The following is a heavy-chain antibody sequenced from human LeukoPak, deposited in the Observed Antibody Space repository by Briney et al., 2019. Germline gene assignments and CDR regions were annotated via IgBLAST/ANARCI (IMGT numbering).Heavy chain of an antibody. CDR1: GFTFSSYA. D-gene: IGHD5-18*01. Sequence: GGSLRLSCAASGFTFSSYAMSWVRQAPGKGLEWVSAISGSGGSTYYADSVKGRFTISRDHSKNTLYLQMNSLRAEDTAIYYCAKVRYSYYYYGMDVWGQGTTVTVSS. CDR3: AKVRYSYYYYGMDV. V-gene: IGHV3-23*01. J-gene: IGHJ6*02. CDR2: ISGSGGST.